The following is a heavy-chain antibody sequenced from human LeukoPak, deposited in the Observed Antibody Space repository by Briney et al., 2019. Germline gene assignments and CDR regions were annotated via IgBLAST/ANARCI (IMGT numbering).Heavy chain of an antibody. CDR3: ARSIAARPDWFDP. J-gene: IGHJ5*02. V-gene: IGHV3-23*01. Sequence: GGSLRLSCAASGFTFSSYAMSWVRQAPGKGLEWVSAISGSGGSTYYADSVKGRFTISRDNSKNTLYLQMNSLRAEDTAVYYWARSIAARPDWFDPWGQGTLVTVSS. CDR2: ISGSGGST. CDR1: GFTFSSYA. D-gene: IGHD6-6*01.